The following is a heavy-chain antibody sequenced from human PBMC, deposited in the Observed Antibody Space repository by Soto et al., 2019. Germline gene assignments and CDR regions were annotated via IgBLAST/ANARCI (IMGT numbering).Heavy chain of an antibody. V-gene: IGHV3-53*01. Sequence: RRLSCAASGFTVSSNYMSWVRQAPGKGLEWVSVIYSGGSTYYADSVKGRFTISRDNSKNTLYLQMNSLRAEDTAVYYCARAVDPYYGMDVWGQGTTVTVSS. CDR3: ARAVDPYYGMDV. J-gene: IGHJ6*02. CDR2: IYSGGST. CDR1: GFTVSSNY.